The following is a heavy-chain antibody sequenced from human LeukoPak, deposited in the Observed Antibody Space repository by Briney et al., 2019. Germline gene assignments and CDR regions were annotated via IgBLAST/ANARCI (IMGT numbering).Heavy chain of an antibody. CDR3: ATEGGRSNDFWSDYYYYYMDV. CDR2: INHSGST. Sequence: PSETLSLTCAVYGGSFSGYYWSWIRQPPGKGLEWIGEINHSGSTNYNPSLKSRVTISVDTSKNQFSLKLSSVTAADTAVYYCATEGGRSNDFWSDYYYYYMDVWGKGTTVTVSS. V-gene: IGHV4-34*01. CDR1: GGSFSGYY. D-gene: IGHD3-3*01. J-gene: IGHJ6*03.